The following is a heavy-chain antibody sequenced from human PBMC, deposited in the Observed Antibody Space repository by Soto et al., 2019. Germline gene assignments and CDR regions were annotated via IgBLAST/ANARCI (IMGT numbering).Heavy chain of an antibody. CDR1: AYTFANLY. Sequence: GASVKVSCKASAYTFANLYIHWVRQAPGQRLEWMGMISPSGAGTTYAQSFQGRFTMTRDTSTNTVYMQLSSLTSEDTPVYYCARHFGVIRAYFYYYGMDIWGQGTSVTVSS. CDR3: ARHFGVIRAYFYYYGMDI. J-gene: IGHJ6*02. V-gene: IGHV1-46*01. D-gene: IGHD3-3*01. CDR2: ISPSGAGT.